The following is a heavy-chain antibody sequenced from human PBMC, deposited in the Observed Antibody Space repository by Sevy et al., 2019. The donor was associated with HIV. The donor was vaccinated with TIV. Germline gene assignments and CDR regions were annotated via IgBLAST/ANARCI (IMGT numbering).Heavy chain of an antibody. V-gene: IGHV2-5*02. Sequence: SGPTLVNPTQTLTLTCTFSGFSLSTSGVGVGWIRQPPGKALEWLALIYWDDDKRYSPSLKSRLTITKDTSNNQVVLTMTNMEPVDTATYYCADSLYYDILTGYSIEGWFDPWGQGTLVTVSS. CDR2: IYWDDDK. D-gene: IGHD3-9*01. CDR3: ADSLYYDILTGYSIEGWFDP. J-gene: IGHJ5*02. CDR1: GFSLSTSGVG.